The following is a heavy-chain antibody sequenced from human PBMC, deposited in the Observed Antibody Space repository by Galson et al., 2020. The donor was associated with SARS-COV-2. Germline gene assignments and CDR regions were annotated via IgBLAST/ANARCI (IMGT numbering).Heavy chain of an antibody. D-gene: IGHD6-19*01. J-gene: IGHJ4*02. CDR2: IYSGGRT. Sequence: GGSLRLSCAASGFTVSSNYMSWVRQAPGKGLEWVSVIYSGGRTYYADSVKGRFTISRDNSKNTLYLQMNSLRAEDTAVYYCARGPSIAVAGLYFDYWGQGTLVTVSS. CDR1: GFTVSSNY. V-gene: IGHV3-53*01. CDR3: ARGPSIAVAGLYFDY.